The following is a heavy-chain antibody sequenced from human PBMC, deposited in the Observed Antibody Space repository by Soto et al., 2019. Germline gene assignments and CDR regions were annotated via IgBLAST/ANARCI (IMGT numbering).Heavy chain of an antibody. D-gene: IGHD3-16*01. CDR1: GDSVSGNSAA. CDR3: ATEFPYYVSSDSYLDY. Sequence: SQPLSLTCAISGDSVSGNSAAWNWIRQSPSRGLEWLGRTYYRSRWYNDYAVSVKSRITVTPDTSKNQFSLHLNSVTPEDTAVYYCATEFPYYVSSDSYLDYWGQGALVTVSS. J-gene: IGHJ4*02. CDR2: TYYRSRWYN. V-gene: IGHV6-1*01.